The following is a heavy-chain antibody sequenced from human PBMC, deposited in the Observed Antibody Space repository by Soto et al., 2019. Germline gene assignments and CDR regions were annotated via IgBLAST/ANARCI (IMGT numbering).Heavy chain of an antibody. CDR3: EVYSGSI. CDR2: ISGSGGST. D-gene: IGHD1-26*01. V-gene: IGHV3-23*01. J-gene: IGHJ4*02. Sequence: EVQLLESGGGLVQPGGSLRLSCAASGFTFSSYGMRWVRQAPGKGLEWVSAISGSGGSTYYADSVKGRFTISRDNSKNELTLQSNSLRVEATAVYYGEVYSGSIWGQGTLVTVSS. CDR1: GFTFSSYG.